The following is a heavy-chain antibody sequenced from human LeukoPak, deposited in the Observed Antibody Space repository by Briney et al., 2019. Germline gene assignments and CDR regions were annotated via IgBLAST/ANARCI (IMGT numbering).Heavy chain of an antibody. D-gene: IGHD6-13*01. CDR2: IHYSGRS. J-gene: IGHJ4*02. V-gene: IGHV4-39*07. CDR3: ARAVPMAYSSSWYYFDY. CDR1: GGSICSSTHY. Sequence: TASETLSLTCTVSGGSICSSTHYWGWIRQPPGKGLEWIGSIHYSGRSFYNPSLNSRVTISLDTSKNQFSLKLNSVTAADTAVYYCARAVPMAYSSSWYYFDYWGQGTLVTVSS.